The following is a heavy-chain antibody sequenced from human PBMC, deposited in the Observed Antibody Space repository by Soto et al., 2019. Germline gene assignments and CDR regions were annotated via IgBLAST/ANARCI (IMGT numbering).Heavy chain of an antibody. Sequence: EVQLLESGGGSVQPGGSLRLSCAASGFSFNKYAMSWVRQAPGRGLEWVSATSPSGGATYYADSVKGRFTISRDNSKNMVYLQLTSLRAEDTAVYYCAKEVEIGTTMIDHWGQGTLVTVSS. J-gene: IGHJ4*02. CDR3: AKEVEIGTTMIDH. CDR2: TSPSGGAT. V-gene: IGHV3-23*01. D-gene: IGHD1-1*01. CDR1: GFSFNKYA.